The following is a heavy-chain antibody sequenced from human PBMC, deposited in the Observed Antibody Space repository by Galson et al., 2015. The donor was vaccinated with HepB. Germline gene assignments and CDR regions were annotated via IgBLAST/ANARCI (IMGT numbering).Heavy chain of an antibody. CDR3: ARVYAIFGVVRMDV. CDR1: GYTFTSYD. V-gene: IGHV1-8*01. D-gene: IGHD3-3*01. J-gene: IGHJ6*03. CDR2: MNPNSGNT. Sequence: SVKVSCKASGYTFTSYDINWVRQATGQGLEWMGWMNPNSGNTGYAQKFQGRVTMTRNTSISTAYMELSSLRSEDTAVYYCARVYAIFGVVRMDVWGKGTTVTVSS.